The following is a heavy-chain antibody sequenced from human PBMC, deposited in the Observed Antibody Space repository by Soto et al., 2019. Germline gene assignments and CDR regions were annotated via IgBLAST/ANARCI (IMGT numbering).Heavy chain of an antibody. CDR1: GFTFSSHA. Sequence: PGGSLSLSCAVSGFTFSSHAMSWIRQPPGKGLEWIGSIYYSGSTYYNPSLKSRVTISVDTSKNQFSLKLSSVTAADTAVYYCARVVPLEETKRFGFDYWGQGTLVTVSS. V-gene: IGHV4-39*07. CDR3: ARVVPLEETKRFGFDY. CDR2: IYYSGST. J-gene: IGHJ4*02. D-gene: IGHD3-10*01.